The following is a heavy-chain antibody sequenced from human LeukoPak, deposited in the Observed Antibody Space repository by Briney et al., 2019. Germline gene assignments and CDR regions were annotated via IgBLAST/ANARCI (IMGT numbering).Heavy chain of an antibody. CDR3: ARAHPDYSNSYYYYMDV. D-gene: IGHD4-11*01. CDR1: GGTFSSYA. J-gene: IGHJ6*03. CDR2: IIPIFGTA. V-gene: IGHV1-69*05. Sequence: SVKVSCKASGGTFSSYAISWVRQAPRQGLEWMGGIIPIFGTANYAQKFQGRVTITTDESTSTAYMELSSLRSEDTAVYYCARAHPDYSNSYYYYMDVWGKGTTVTVSS.